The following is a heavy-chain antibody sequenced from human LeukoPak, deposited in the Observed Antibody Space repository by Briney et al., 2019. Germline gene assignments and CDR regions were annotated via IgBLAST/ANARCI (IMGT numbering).Heavy chain of an antibody. D-gene: IGHD1-26*01. CDR1: GYTFTSSY. CDR3: ARDPEANWAFFDY. V-gene: IGHV1-46*01. Sequence: ASVKVSCKASGYTFTSSYIHCVRQAPGQGLEWMGVINPSGGSTTYAQKFQGRVSMTRDTSTSTVYMDLSSLRSEDTAVYYCARDPEANWAFFDYWGQGTLVTVSS. CDR2: INPSGGST. J-gene: IGHJ4*02.